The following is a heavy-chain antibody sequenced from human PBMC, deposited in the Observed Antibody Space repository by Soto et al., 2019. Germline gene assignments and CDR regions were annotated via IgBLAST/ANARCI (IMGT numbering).Heavy chain of an antibody. J-gene: IGHJ6*03. CDR1: GFTLSRYT. CDR2: ISSRSSYI. CDR3: ARDRGIGASPDNYMDV. Sequence: EVQLVESGGGLVKPGGSLRLSCAASGFTLSRYTMNWVRQAPGKGLEWVSSISSRSSYIHYADSVKGRFTISRDNAKNSLYLQMNRLRAEDTAVYYCARDRGIGASPDNYMDVWGKGTTVTVSS. D-gene: IGHD6-13*01. V-gene: IGHV3-21*01.